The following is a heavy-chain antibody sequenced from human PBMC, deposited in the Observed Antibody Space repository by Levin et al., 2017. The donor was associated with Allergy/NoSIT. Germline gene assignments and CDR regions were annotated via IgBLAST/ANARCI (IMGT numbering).Heavy chain of an antibody. J-gene: IGHJ4*02. V-gene: IGHV4-34*01. Sequence: PSETLSLTCAVYGVSFSGYYWTWIRQPPGKGLEWIGEINHSGSTNYNPSLKSRVTISVDTSKNQFSLKLSSVTAADTAVYYCARVRYCSGGSCRCPDYWGQGTLVTVSS. D-gene: IGHD2-15*01. CDR2: INHSGST. CDR3: ARVRYCSGGSCRCPDY. CDR1: GVSFSGYY.